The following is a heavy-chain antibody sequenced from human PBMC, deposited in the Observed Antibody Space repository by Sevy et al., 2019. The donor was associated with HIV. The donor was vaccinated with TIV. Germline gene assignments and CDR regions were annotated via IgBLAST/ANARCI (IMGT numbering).Heavy chain of an antibody. CDR1: GFTFSSYA. CDR3: AKLCCSDGNCFSIDY. V-gene: IGHV3-23*01. CDR2: ISASGAST. D-gene: IGHD2-15*01. J-gene: IGHJ4*02. Sequence: GGFLRLSCAASGFTFSSYAMTWVRQAPGKGLEWLSGISASGASTYYADSVKGRFTISRDNSKNMLYLQINSLRAEDTAVCYCAKLCCSDGNCFSIDYWGQGTLVTVSS.